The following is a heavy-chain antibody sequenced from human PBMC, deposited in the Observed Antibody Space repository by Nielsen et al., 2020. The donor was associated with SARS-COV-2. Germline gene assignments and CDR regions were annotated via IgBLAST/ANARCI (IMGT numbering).Heavy chain of an antibody. J-gene: IGHJ4*02. CDR3: ARGLIAVAGPYYFDY. CDR1: GYTFTSYG. V-gene: IGHV1-18*01. Sequence: KVSCKASGYTFTSYGISWVRQAPGQGLEWMGWISGHNGNTNYAQKLQDRVTMTTDTSTSTAYMELRSLTSDDAAVYYCARGLIAVAGPYYFDYWGQGTLVTVSA. CDR2: ISGHNGNT. D-gene: IGHD6-19*01.